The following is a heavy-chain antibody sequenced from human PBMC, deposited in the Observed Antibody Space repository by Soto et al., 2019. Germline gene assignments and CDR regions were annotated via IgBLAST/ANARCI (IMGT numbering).Heavy chain of an antibody. CDR3: ARTCTNGVCPFDY. Sequence: ASVKVSCKASGYTFTSYGSSRGRQAPGQGLEWMGWISAYNGNTNYAQKLQGRVTMTTDTSTSTAYMELRSLRSDDTVVYYCARTCTNGVCPFDYRGQGTLGTLPS. V-gene: IGHV1-18*04. J-gene: IGHJ4*02. D-gene: IGHD2-8*01. CDR1: GYTFTSYG. CDR2: ISAYNGNT.